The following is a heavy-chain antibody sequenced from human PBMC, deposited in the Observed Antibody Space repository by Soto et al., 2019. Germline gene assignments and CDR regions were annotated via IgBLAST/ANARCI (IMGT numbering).Heavy chain of an antibody. Sequence: EVQLVESGGGLVKPGGSLRLSCAASGFTFSNAWMSWVRQAPGKGLEWVGRIKSKTDGGTTDYAAPVKGRFTISRDDSKNTLYLQMNSLKTEDTAVYYCTTGLVSTSWGVDYWGQGTLVTVSS. J-gene: IGHJ4*02. V-gene: IGHV3-15*01. CDR3: TTGLVSTSWGVDY. CDR2: IKSKTDGGTT. D-gene: IGHD7-27*01. CDR1: GFTFSNAW.